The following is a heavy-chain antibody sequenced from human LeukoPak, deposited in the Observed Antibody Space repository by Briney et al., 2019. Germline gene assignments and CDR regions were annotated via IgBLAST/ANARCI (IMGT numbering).Heavy chain of an antibody. V-gene: IGHV4-34*01. J-gene: IGHJ4*02. D-gene: IGHD3-3*01. CDR3: ARLPDYDFWSGYYTFPFDY. CDR1: GGSFSGYY. Sequence: SETLSLTCAVYGGSFSGYYWSWIRQPPGKGLEWIGEINHSGSTNYNPSLKSRATISVDTSKNQFSLKLSSVTAADTAVYYCARLPDYDFWSGYYTFPFDYWGQGTLVTVSS. CDR2: INHSGST.